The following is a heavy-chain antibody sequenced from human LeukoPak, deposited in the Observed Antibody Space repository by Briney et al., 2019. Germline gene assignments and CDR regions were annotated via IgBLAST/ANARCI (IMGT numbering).Heavy chain of an antibody. J-gene: IGHJ4*02. V-gene: IGHV3-30-3*01. D-gene: IGHD2-2*01. CDR1: GFTFSSYA. Sequence: GGSLRLSCAASGFTFSSYAMHWVRQAPGKGLEWVAVISYDGSNKYYADSVKGRFTISRDNSKNTLYLQMNSLRAEDTAVYYCARDKRVVPAAINGDFDYWGQGTLVTVSS. CDR2: ISYDGSNK. CDR3: ARDKRVVPAAINGDFDY.